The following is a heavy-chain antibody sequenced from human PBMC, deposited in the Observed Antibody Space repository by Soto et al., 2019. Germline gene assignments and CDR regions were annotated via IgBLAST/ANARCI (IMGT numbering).Heavy chain of an antibody. CDR3: ARADCTGAYCYSWPFNYGVDV. CDR2: IWYDGSNK. CDR1: GFTFNTCG. D-gene: IGHD2-15*01. Sequence: QVQLVESGGGVVQPGGSLRLSCTTSGFTFNTCGMHWVRQTPGKGLEWVAIIWYDGSNKYYADSVKGRFTISRDNSRNTLYLQMISLRAEDTALYYCARADCTGAYCYSWPFNYGVDVWGQGTTVTVSS. V-gene: IGHV3-33*01. J-gene: IGHJ6*02.